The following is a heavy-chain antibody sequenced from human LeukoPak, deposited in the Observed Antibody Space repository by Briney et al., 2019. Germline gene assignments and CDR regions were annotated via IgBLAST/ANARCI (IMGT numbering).Heavy chain of an antibody. V-gene: IGHV4-59*01. D-gene: IGHD1-14*01. Sequence: SETLSLTCTVSGASITNYYWSWIRQPPGKGLEWIGYISHTGITNYNPSLESRVIISADTSRNPFSLKLTSMTAADTAVYYCARFRSAADHPDSWGQGTLVTVSS. J-gene: IGHJ4*02. CDR3: ARFRSAADHPDS. CDR1: GASITNYY. CDR2: ISHTGIT.